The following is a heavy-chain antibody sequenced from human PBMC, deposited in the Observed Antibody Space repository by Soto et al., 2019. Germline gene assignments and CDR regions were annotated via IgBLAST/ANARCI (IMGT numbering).Heavy chain of an antibody. Sequence: QITLKESGPTLVKPTQTLTLTCTFSGFSLSTSGVGVGWIRQPPGKAPEWLALIYWDDDKRFSPSLKTRLTIXKXXSKNQVVLTLTNMDPVDTATYYCAQSHPKLRYFDYWGQGTLVTVSS. V-gene: IGHV2-5*02. CDR2: IYWDDDK. D-gene: IGHD1-1*01. CDR1: GFSLSTSGVG. CDR3: AQSHPKLRYFDY. J-gene: IGHJ4*02.